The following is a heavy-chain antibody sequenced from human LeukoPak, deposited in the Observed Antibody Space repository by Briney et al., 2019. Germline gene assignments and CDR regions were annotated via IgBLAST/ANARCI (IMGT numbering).Heavy chain of an antibody. CDR1: GFTFSKYA. CDR3: VKDSSVPYGITE. D-gene: IGHD4-17*01. Sequence: GGSLRLSCAASGFTFSKYAMSWVRQAPGKGLEWVSAISPSDGNTFYADSVKGRYTISRDNSKNTLSLQMNSLRAEDTALYYCVKDSSVPYGITEWGEGTLVTVSS. V-gene: IGHV3-23*01. J-gene: IGHJ4*02. CDR2: ISPSDGNT.